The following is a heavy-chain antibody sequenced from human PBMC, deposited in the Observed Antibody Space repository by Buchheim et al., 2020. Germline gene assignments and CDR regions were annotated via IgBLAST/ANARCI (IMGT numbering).Heavy chain of an antibody. D-gene: IGHD3-22*01. J-gene: IGHJ3*02. CDR2: ISGSGGSP. Sequence: EVQLVESGGGLVQPGGSLRLSCAASGFTFSSYAMSWVRQAPGKGLEWVSAISGSGGSPYYADPVKGRFTISRDNSKNTLYLQMNSLRAEDTAVYYCAKGSHSSGYEEDEHDAFDIWGQGT. CDR3: AKGSHSSGYEEDEHDAFDI. V-gene: IGHV3-23*04. CDR1: GFTFSSYA.